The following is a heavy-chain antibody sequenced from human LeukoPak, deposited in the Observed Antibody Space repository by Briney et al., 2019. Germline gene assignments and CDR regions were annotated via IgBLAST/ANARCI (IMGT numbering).Heavy chain of an antibody. D-gene: IGHD3-22*01. CDR3: ARDSASDYYDSSGYSQKNFDY. CDR2: ISAYNGNT. J-gene: IGHJ4*02. CDR1: GYTFTSCG. V-gene: IGHV1-18*01. Sequence: GASVKVSCKASGYTFTSCGISWVRQAPGQGLEWMGWISAYNGNTNYAQKLQGRVTMTTDTSTSTAYMELRSLRSDDTAVYYCARDSASDYYDSSGYSQKNFDYWGQGTLVTVSS.